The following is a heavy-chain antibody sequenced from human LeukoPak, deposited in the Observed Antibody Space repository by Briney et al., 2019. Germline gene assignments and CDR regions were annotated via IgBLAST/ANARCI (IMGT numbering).Heavy chain of an antibody. CDR1: GGSISSYY. CDR2: IYYSGST. D-gene: IGHD6-13*01. CDR3: ARLAADGFSFDN. V-gene: IGHV4-59*01. Sequence: SETLSLTCTVSGGSISSYYWSWIRQPPGKGLEWIGYIYYSGSTNYNPSLKSRVTISVDTSKNQFSLKLSSVTAADTAVYYCARLAADGFSFDNWGQGTPVTVSS. J-gene: IGHJ4*02.